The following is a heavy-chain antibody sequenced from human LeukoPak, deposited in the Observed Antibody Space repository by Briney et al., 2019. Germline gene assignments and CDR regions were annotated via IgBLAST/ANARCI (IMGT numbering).Heavy chain of an antibody. J-gene: IGHJ6*02. Sequence: SAKVSCKASGGTFSSYAISWVRQAPGQGLEWMGGIIPIFGTANYAQKFQGRVTITADESTSTAYMELSSLRSEDTAMYYCASCSNTCYAVDYYYHGMDVWGQGTTVTVSS. CDR3: ASCSNTCYAVDYYYHGMDV. D-gene: IGHD2-2*01. CDR2: IIPIFGTA. CDR1: GGTFSSYA. V-gene: IGHV1-69*01.